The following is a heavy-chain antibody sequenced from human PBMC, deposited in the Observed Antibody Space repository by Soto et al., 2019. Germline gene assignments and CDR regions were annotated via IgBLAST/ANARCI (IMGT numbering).Heavy chain of an antibody. CDR2: ISTDNGNT. D-gene: IGHD3-16*01. J-gene: IGHJ6*02. Sequence: QVHLVQSGAEARKPGASVKVSCKASGYSFTSYGISWVRQAPGQGLEWMGWISTDNGNTKYAHKLQGTVSMTIDPTTSTACTQPGSLGSCDTAVYYCARDVPGTRLCFYIYGMYVWG. CDR3: ARDVPGTRLCFYIYGMYV. V-gene: IGHV1-18*01. CDR1: GYSFTSYG.